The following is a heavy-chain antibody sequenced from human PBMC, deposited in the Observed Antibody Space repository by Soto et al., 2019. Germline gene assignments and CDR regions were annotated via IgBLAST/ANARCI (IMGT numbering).Heavy chain of an antibody. V-gene: IGHV3-48*02. CDR1: GFTFSSYS. CDR3: AREGGSLNRFDP. Sequence: EVQLVESGGGLVQPGGSLRLSCAASGFTFSSYSMNWVRQAPGMGLEWVSYISSSSSTIYYADSVKGRFTISRDNAKNSLYLQINSLRDEDTAVYYCAREGGSLNRFDPWGQRTMVTVSS. D-gene: IGHD1-26*01. CDR2: ISSSSSTI. J-gene: IGHJ5*02.